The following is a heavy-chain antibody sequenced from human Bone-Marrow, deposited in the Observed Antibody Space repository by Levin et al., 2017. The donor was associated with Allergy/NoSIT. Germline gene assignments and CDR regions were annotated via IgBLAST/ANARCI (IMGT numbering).Heavy chain of an antibody. Sequence: GGSLRLSCAASGFTFSSYSMNWVRQAPGKGLEWVSYIDSRSTDTQYADSVKGRFTISRDNAKNSLYLQMNSLRAEDTAVYYCARGSVTVLREVGGGDYWGQGTLVTVSS. CDR1: GFTFSSYS. J-gene: IGHJ4*02. CDR3: ARGSVTVLREVGGGDY. CDR2: IDSRSTDT. D-gene: IGHD3-10*01. V-gene: IGHV3-48*01.